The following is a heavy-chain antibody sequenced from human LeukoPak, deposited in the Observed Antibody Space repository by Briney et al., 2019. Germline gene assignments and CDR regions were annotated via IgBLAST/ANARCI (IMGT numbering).Heavy chain of an antibody. CDR3: ARWIYDTLTGYPSFHY. J-gene: IGHJ4*02. CDR2: LYSSGTT. D-gene: IGHD3-9*01. V-gene: IGHV3-66*01. CDR1: GFSVNSDY. Sequence: GGSLRLSCAASGFSVNSDYMTWVRQAPGKGLDWVSVLYSSGTTVYADSVRGRFTISRDNSKNTLYLQMNSLRAEDTAVYYCARWIYDTLTGYPSFHYWGQGTLVTVSS.